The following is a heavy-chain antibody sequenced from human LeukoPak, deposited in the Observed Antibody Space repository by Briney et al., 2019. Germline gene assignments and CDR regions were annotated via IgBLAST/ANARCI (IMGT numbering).Heavy chain of an antibody. J-gene: IGHJ5*02. CDR2: IYYSGST. Sequence: SETLSLTCTVSGGSISSYYWSWVRQPPGKGLEWIGYIYYSGSTNYNPSLKSRVTISVDACKNQFSLKLSSVTAADTAVYYCARMLLRPYSSSWYYNWFDPWGQGTLVTVSS. D-gene: IGHD6-13*01. CDR3: ARMLLRPYSSSWYYNWFDP. CDR1: GGSISSYY. V-gene: IGHV4-59*01.